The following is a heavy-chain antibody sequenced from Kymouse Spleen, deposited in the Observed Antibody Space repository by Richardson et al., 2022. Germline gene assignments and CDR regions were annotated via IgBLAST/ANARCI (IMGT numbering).Heavy chain of an antibody. J-gene: IGHJ6*02. CDR1: GFTFDDYG. D-gene: IGHD3-10*01. CDR2: INWNGGST. CDR3: ARDRLWFGESLYYYYGMDV. V-gene: IGHV3-20*d01. Sequence: EVQLVESGGGVVRPGGSLRLSCAASGFTFDDYGMSWVRQAPGKGLEWVSGINWNGGSTGYADSVKGRFTISRDNAKNSLYLQMNSLRAEDTALYYCARDRLWFGESLYYYYGMDVWGQGTTVTVSS.